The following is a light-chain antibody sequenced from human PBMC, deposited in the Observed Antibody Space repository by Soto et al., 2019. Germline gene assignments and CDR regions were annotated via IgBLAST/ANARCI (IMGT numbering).Light chain of an antibody. V-gene: IGKV3-20*01. Sequence: EIVLTQSPGTLSLSPGERATLSCRASQSVARSYLAWYQHKPGQAPRLLISGISKRATGIPDRFSGGGSGTDFTPTISRLEPEDFALYICQQYDASPISFGQGTRLEIK. CDR3: QQYDASPIS. CDR2: GIS. CDR1: QSVARSY. J-gene: IGKJ5*01.